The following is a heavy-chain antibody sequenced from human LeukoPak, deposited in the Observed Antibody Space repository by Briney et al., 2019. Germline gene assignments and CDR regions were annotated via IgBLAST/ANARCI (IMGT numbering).Heavy chain of an antibody. V-gene: IGHV3-73*01. D-gene: IGHD3-22*01. Sequence: GGSLKLSCAASGFTFSASAVHWVRQASGKGLEWIGRIRSKTNNYATAYADSLKGRFTVSRDDSKNTAYLQMNSLKTEDSAAYFCARDSSSEGPLEYWGQGTRVTVSS. CDR1: GFTFSASA. CDR3: ARDSSSEGPLEY. J-gene: IGHJ4*02. CDR2: IRSKTNNYAT.